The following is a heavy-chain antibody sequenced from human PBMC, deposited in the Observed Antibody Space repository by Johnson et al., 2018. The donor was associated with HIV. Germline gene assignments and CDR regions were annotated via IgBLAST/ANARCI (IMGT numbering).Heavy chain of an antibody. Sequence: VQLVESGGGLVPPGGSVKLSCAASGFTFSSYDMHWVRQATGNGLEWVSAIGTAGDTYYPGSVKGRFTISRDNSKNTLFLEMNSLRAEDTAVYYCAKARDATRQTDALDVWGQGTMVTVSS. CDR1: GFTFSSYD. CDR2: IGTAGDT. V-gene: IGHV3-13*01. CDR3: AKARDATRQTDALDV. J-gene: IGHJ3*01.